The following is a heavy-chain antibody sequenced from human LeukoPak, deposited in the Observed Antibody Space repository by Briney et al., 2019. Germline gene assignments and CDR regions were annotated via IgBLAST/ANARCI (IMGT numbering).Heavy chain of an antibody. V-gene: IGHV3-30*02. CDR2: IRYDGSNK. CDR3: ARAHYYDSSGYYGYFDL. J-gene: IGHJ2*01. D-gene: IGHD3-22*01. CDR1: GFTFSSYG. Sequence: GGSLRLSCAASGFTFSSYGMHWVRQAPGKGLEWVAFIRYDGSNKYYADSVKGRFTISRDNSKNTLYLQMNSLRAEDTAVYYCARAHYYDSSGYYGYFDLWGRGTLVTVSS.